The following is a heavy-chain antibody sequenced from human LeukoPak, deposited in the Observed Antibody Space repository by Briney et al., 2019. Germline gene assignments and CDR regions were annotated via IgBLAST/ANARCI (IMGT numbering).Heavy chain of an antibody. Sequence: SVKVSCKASGGTFSSYAISWVRQAPGQGLEWMGRIIPIFGTANYAQKFQGRVTITTDESTSTAYMELSSLRSEDTAVYYCARAAAAGGLAIDDYYMDVWGKGTTVTVSS. D-gene: IGHD6-13*01. CDR1: GGTFSSYA. CDR2: IIPIFGTA. CDR3: ARAAAAGGLAIDDYYMDV. J-gene: IGHJ6*03. V-gene: IGHV1-69*05.